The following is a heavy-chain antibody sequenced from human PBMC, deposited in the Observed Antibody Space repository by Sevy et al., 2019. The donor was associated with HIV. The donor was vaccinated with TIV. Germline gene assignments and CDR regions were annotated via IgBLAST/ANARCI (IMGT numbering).Heavy chain of an antibody. CDR3: ARAAWDYCSNIRCFGNHYYYYMDV. D-gene: IGHD2-2*01. Sequence: GGSLRLSCAASGFTFGDHYMTWIRQAPGKGLEWVSYISNSGSAIYYADSVKGRFTISRDNAKNSLYLQMNSLRAEDTAVYYCARAAWDYCSNIRCFGNHYYYYMDVWGKGTTVTVSS. V-gene: IGHV3-11*04. J-gene: IGHJ6*03. CDR2: ISNSGSAI. CDR1: GFTFGDHY.